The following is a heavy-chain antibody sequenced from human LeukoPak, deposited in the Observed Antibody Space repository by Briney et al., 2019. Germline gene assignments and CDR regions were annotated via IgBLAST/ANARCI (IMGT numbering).Heavy chain of an antibody. Sequence: GGSLRLSCVASGFPFSSYWMTWVRQAPGKGLEWVANIKQDGSKKSYVDSVKGRFTISRDNAENSLYLQMNSLRAEDTAIYYCTRVGYIDEGIDYWGQGTLVTVSS. J-gene: IGHJ4*02. V-gene: IGHV3-7*04. CDR3: TRVGYIDEGIDY. CDR1: GFPFSSYW. CDR2: IKQDGSKK. D-gene: IGHD5-24*01.